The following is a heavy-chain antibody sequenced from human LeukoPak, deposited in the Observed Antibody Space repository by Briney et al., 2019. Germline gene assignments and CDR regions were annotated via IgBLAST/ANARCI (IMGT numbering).Heavy chain of an antibody. V-gene: IGHV1-8*02. Sequence: ASVRVSCKSSGYTFTDYDINWVRQAAGQGLEWMGWMNPDSGNTGYAQKFQGRVAMTRDTSTNTAYMELTSLRSEDTAVYYCATEGYGVTVWGQGTLVTVSS. J-gene: IGHJ4*02. D-gene: IGHD4-17*01. CDR2: MNPDSGNT. CDR1: GYTFTDYD. CDR3: ATEGYGVTV.